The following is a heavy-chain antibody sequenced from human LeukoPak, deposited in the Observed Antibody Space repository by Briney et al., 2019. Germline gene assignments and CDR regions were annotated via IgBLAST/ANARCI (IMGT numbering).Heavy chain of an antibody. CDR2: ISGSGGST. CDR1: GFTFSTYG. J-gene: IGHJ4*02. V-gene: IGHV3-23*01. Sequence: PGRSLRLSCAASGFTFSTYGVNWVRQAPGKGLEWVSAISGSGGSTYYADSVKGRFTISRDNSKNTLYLQMNSLRAEDTAVYYCAKDEGSMIVVGVFDYWGQGTLVTVSS. CDR3: AKDEGSMIVVGVFDY. D-gene: IGHD3-22*01.